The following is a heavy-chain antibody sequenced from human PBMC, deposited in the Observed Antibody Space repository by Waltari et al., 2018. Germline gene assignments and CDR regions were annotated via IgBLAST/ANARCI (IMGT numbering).Heavy chain of an antibody. J-gene: IGHJ4*02. Sequence: QLQLQESGPGLVKRSETLSLTCTVSGGSISSSSYYWGWTRQPPGKGLEWIGSSPYSGGGYSGPSLKWRLAMSVDTSKNEVSRRLGCVTAAETAVYYCAGPRGGEDRRFDDWGQGTVVTVSS. CDR2: SPYSGGG. CDR3: AGPRGGEDRRFDD. V-gene: IGHV4-39*01. D-gene: IGHD2-21*01. CDR1: GGSISSSSYY.